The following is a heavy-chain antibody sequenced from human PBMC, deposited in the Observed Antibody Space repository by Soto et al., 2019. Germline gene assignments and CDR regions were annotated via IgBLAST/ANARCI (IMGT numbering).Heavy chain of an antibody. CDR2: IYYSGST. D-gene: IGHD3-3*01. CDR1: CGSISSGGYY. CDR3: ESFTIFGVVNGYYFAY. Sequence: QVQLQESGPGLVKPSQTLSLTCTVSCGSISSGGYYWSWIRQHPGQGLEWIGYIYYSGSTYYNPSLKSRVTISVDTSKHQFSLKLSSVTAADTAVYYCESFTIFGVVNGYYFAYWGQGTLVTVSS. V-gene: IGHV4-31*03. J-gene: IGHJ4*02.